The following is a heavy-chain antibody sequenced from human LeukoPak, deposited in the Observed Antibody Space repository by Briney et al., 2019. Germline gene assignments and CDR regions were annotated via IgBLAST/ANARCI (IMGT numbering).Heavy chain of an antibody. Sequence: GGSLRLSCAASGFTFSSYGMHWVRQAPGKGLEWVAFIRYDGSNKYYADSVKGRFTISRDNSKNTLYLQMNSLRAEDTAVYYCANLDDSHYYDSSGYRDRGIDYWGQGTLVTVSS. V-gene: IGHV3-30*02. J-gene: IGHJ4*02. CDR3: ANLDDSHYYDSSGYRDRGIDY. CDR1: GFTFSSYG. D-gene: IGHD3-22*01. CDR2: IRYDGSNK.